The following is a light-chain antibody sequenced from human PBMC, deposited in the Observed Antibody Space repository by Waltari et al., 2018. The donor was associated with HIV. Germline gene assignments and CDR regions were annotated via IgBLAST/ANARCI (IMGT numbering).Light chain of an antibody. Sequence: AIRLTQSPSSLSTATGDRVNITCRASQDIESYLDWYQLKPGKAPKLLIYGGSTLQSGVPSRFNASGSGTDFTLTISCLQSDDFATYYCHQYTDYPWTFGQGTTV. CDR1: QDIESY. J-gene: IGKJ1*01. CDR3: HQYTDYPWT. V-gene: IGKV1-8*01. CDR2: GGS.